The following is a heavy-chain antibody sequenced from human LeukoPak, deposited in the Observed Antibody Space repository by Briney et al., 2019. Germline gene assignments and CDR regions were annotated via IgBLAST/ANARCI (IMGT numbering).Heavy chain of an antibody. D-gene: IGHD2-15*01. CDR1: GYTFTGYY. Sequence: GASVKVSCKASGYTFTGYYMHWVRQAPGQGLEWMGWINPNSGGTNYAQKFQGRVTMTRDTSISTAYMELSRLRSDDTAVYYCARDAEGFVLVVAATHFDYWGQGTLVTVSS. J-gene: IGHJ4*02. V-gene: IGHV1-2*02. CDR2: INPNSGGT. CDR3: ARDAEGFVLVVAATHFDY.